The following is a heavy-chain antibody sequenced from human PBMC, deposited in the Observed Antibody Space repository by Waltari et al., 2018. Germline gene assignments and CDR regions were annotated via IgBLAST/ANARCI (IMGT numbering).Heavy chain of an antibody. CDR2: ISWNSGNI. J-gene: IGHJ4*02. D-gene: IGHD6-19*01. V-gene: IGHV3-9*01. Sequence: GFTFDDYAMHWVRQAPGKGLEWVSGISWNSGNIGYADSVKGRFTISRDNAKNSLYLQMNSLKAEDTALYYCAKGRGIAVAGSFDYWGQGTLVIVSS. CDR3: AKGRGIAVAGSFDY. CDR1: GFTFDDYA.